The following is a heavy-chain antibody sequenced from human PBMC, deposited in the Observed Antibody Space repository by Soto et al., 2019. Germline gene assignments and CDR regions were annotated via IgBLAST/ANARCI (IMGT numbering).Heavy chain of an antibody. J-gene: IGHJ3*02. D-gene: IGHD6-19*01. Sequence: EVQLVESGGGLVQPGGSLRLSCAASGFTFSSYEMTWVRQAPGKGLEWVSYISGSGSSIYYADSVKGRFTISRDNAKNSLYLHMTSLKVEDTAVYYCARDPVAVAGYGSEEDAFDIWGHGTMVTVSS. V-gene: IGHV3-48*03. CDR2: ISGSGSSI. CDR3: ARDPVAVAGYGSEEDAFDI. CDR1: GFTFSSYE.